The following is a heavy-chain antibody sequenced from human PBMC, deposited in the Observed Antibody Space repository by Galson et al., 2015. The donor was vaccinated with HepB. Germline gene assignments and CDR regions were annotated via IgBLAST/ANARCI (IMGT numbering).Heavy chain of an antibody. D-gene: IGHD3-22*01. Sequence: SVKVSCTASGYTFTSYGISWVRQAPGQGLEWMGWISAYNGNTNYAQKLQGRATITTDTSTSTAHMGLRSLRAYDTAVYYCARTPMIGDAFDIWGQGTMVTVSS. CDR2: ISAYNGNT. CDR1: GYTFTSYG. J-gene: IGHJ3*02. CDR3: ARTPMIGDAFDI. V-gene: IGHV1-18*04.